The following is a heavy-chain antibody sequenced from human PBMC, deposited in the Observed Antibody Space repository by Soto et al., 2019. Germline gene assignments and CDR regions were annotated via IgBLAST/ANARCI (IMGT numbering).Heavy chain of an antibody. D-gene: IGHD3-10*01. V-gene: IGHV4-59*01. CDR1: GGSISSYY. CDR2: IYYSGST. J-gene: IGHJ4*02. CDR3: ARRGSGSYSDY. Sequence: LSLTCTVSGGSISSYYWSWIRQPPGKGLEWIGYIYYSGSTNYNPSLKSRVTISVDTSKNQFSLKLSSVTAADTAVYYCARRGSGSYSDYWGQGTPVTVSS.